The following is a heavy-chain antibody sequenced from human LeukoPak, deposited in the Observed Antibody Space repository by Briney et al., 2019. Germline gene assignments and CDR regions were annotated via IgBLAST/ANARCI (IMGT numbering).Heavy chain of an antibody. CDR1: GGSFSGYY. V-gene: IGHV4-34*01. J-gene: IGHJ3*02. Sequence: SETLSLTCAVYGGSFSGYYWSWIRQPPGKGLEWIGEINHSGSTNYNPSLKSRVTISVDTSKNQFSLKLSSVTAADTAVYYCASDNWNDGYAFDIWGQGTMVTVSS. CDR3: ASDNWNDGYAFDI. CDR2: INHSGST. D-gene: IGHD1-20*01.